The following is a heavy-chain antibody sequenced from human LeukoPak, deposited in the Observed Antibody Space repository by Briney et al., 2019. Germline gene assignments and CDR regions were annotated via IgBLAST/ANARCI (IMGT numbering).Heavy chain of an antibody. Sequence: AGGSLRLSCTASGFTFSSYSMNWVRQAPGTGLEWVSSISSGSNNIYYADSVKGRFAISRDNAKNSLYLQMDSLRADDTAVYYCGRVRCSGGTCYTYSSGWAFEFWGQGSLVIVSS. CDR2: ISSGSNNI. CDR3: GRVRCSGGTCYTYSSGWAFEF. D-gene: IGHD2-15*01. V-gene: IGHV3-21*01. CDR1: GFTFSSYS. J-gene: IGHJ4*02.